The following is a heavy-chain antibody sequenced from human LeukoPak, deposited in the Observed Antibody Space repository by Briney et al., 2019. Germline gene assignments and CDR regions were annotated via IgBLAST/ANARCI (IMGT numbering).Heavy chain of an antibody. CDR2: ISSSSSYI. V-gene: IGHV3-21*01. CDR3: ARVQQWLAPDY. CDR1: GFTFSSYS. D-gene: IGHD6-19*01. J-gene: IGHJ4*02. Sequence: GGSLRLSCAASGFTFSSYSMNWVRQAPGKGLEWVSSISSSSSYIYYADSVKGRFTISRDNARNSLYLQMNSLRAEDTAVYYCARVQQWLAPDYWGQGTLVTVSS.